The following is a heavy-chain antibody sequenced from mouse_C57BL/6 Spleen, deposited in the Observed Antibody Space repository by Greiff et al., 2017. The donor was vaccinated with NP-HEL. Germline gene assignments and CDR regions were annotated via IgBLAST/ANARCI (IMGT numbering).Heavy chain of an antibody. V-gene: IGHV1-26*01. J-gene: IGHJ4*01. CDR1: GYTFTDYY. CDR2: INPNNGGT. CDR3: AREDYYDSSPLYAMDY. Sequence: EVQLQQSGPELVKPGASVKISCKASGYTFTDYYMNWVKQSHGKSLEWIGDINPNNGGTSYNQKFKGKATLTVDKSTITSYMELRSLTSADSAVYYCAREDYYDSSPLYAMDYWGQGTSVTVSS. D-gene: IGHD1-1*01.